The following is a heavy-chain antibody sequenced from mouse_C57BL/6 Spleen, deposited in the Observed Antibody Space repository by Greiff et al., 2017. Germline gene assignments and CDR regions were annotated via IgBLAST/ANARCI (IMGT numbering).Heavy chain of an antibody. CDR1: GYTFTSYW. CDR2: IHPNSGST. CDR3: AKGRANFYFDY. D-gene: IGHD3-1*01. V-gene: IGHV1-64*01. Sequence: QVQLQQPGAELVKPGASVKLSCKASGYTFTSYWMHWVKQRPGQGLEWIGMIHPNSGSTNYNEKFKSKATMTVDKSTSTAYMQLSSLTSEDSAVYYCAKGRANFYFDYWGQGTTLTVAS. J-gene: IGHJ2*01.